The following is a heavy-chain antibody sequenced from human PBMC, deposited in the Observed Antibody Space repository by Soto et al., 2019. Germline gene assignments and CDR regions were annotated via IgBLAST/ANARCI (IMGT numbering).Heavy chain of an antibody. CDR2: IYHSGST. Sequence: SETLSLTCIVSGDSINSDNYYWNWVRQPPGKGLEWIGDIYHSGSTYYTPSLKSRVTISEDKSKNQFSLKLSSVTAADTAVYYCARLIAVAAAGMDVWGQGTTVTVSS. CDR3: ARLIAVAAAGMDV. J-gene: IGHJ6*02. CDR1: GDSINSDNYY. D-gene: IGHD6-19*01. V-gene: IGHV4-39*07.